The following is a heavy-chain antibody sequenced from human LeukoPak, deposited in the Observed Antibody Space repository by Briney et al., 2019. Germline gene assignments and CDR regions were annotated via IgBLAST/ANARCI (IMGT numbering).Heavy chain of an antibody. V-gene: IGHV1-2*02. Sequence: ASVKVSCKASGYTLTGYYIHWVRQAPGQGLEWMGWINPNSGGTNYAQKFQGRVTMTRDTSISTAYMELSRLRSDDTAVYYCARARGSLTRTTRDAFDIWGQGSMVTVSS. D-gene: IGHD2-2*01. CDR2: INPNSGGT. CDR3: ARARGSLTRTTRDAFDI. CDR1: GYTLTGYY. J-gene: IGHJ3*02.